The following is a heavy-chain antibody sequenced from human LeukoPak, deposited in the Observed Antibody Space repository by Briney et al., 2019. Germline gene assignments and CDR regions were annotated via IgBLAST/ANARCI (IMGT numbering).Heavy chain of an antibody. CDR1: GDSISSYY. V-gene: IGHV4-59*01. CDR3: ARGKLGRYDY. CDR2: IYYSGST. D-gene: IGHD7-27*01. J-gene: IGHJ4*02. Sequence: SETLSLTCIVSGDSISSYYWSWIRQPPGKGLEWIGYIYYSGSTNYNPSLKSRVTISVDTSKNQFSLNLSSMTAADTAVYYCARGKLGRYDYWGQGTLVTVSS.